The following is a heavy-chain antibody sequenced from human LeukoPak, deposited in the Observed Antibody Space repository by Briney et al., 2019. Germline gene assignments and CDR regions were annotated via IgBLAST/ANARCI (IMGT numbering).Heavy chain of an antibody. J-gene: IGHJ4*02. D-gene: IGHD3-22*01. Sequence: PSETLSLTCNVPGGSISSYYWSWIRQPPGKGLEWIGYIYYTGSTNYNPSLKSRVTISADTSKNQFSLKLGSVTAADTAVYYCARGPYYYDSSGYYYSYFDYWGQGTLVTVSS. CDR2: IYYTGST. V-gene: IGHV4-59*01. CDR3: ARGPYYYDSSGYYYSYFDY. CDR1: GGSISSYY.